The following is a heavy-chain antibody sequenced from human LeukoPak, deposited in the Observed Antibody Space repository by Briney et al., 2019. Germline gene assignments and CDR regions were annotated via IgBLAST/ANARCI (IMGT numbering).Heavy chain of an antibody. Sequence: GGSLRFSCVASGFTFSNYAMTVLRKAPGKRLEWVAVISYDGSHQYSADSVKGRLTISRDNSRHTLYLHMNSLRPEDTAVYYCARARNGTMKYWGQATLVTVSS. V-gene: IGHV3-30*04. CDR3: ARARNGTMKY. J-gene: IGHJ4*02. CDR2: ISYDGSHQ. CDR1: GFTFSNYA. D-gene: IGHD3-22*01.